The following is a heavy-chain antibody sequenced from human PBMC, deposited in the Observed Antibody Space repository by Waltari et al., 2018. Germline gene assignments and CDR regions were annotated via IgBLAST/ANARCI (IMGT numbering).Heavy chain of an antibody. V-gene: IGHV3-7*01. Sequence: EVQLVESGGHLVQPGGSLRLSCAASGFTLSSYWLMWVRQAPGKGLEWLANIKQDGSEKYYVDSVKGRFTISRDNAKNSVYLQMNSLRTEDTAVYYCAGGGGTSYYWGQGTLVTVSS. J-gene: IGHJ4*02. CDR1: GFTLSSYW. CDR2: IKQDGSEK. D-gene: IGHD2-15*01. CDR3: AGGGGTSYY.